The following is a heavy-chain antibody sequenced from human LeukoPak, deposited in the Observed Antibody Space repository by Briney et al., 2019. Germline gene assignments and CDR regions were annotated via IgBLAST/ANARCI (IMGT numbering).Heavy chain of an antibody. D-gene: IGHD3-10*01. Sequence: GGSLRLSCAASGFTFSSYAMSWVRQAPGKGLEWVSAISGSGGSTYYADSVKGRFTISRDNSKNTLYLQMNSLRAVDTAVYYCAKGVRGSGSYLTPLNYWGQGTLVTVSS. J-gene: IGHJ4*02. V-gene: IGHV3-23*01. CDR1: GFTFSSYA. CDR2: ISGSGGST. CDR3: AKGVRGSGSYLTPLNY.